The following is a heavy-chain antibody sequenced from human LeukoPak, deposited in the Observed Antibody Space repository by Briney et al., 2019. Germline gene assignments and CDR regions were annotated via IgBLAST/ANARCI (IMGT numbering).Heavy chain of an antibody. CDR2: IGTAGDT. CDR3: ARQSGDYGCLDY. Sequence: GGSLRLSCAASGFTFSSYDMHWVRHATGKGLEWVSAIGTAGDTYYPGSVKGRFTISRENAKNSLYLQMNSLRAEDTAVYYCARQSGDYGCLDYWGQGTLVTVSS. D-gene: IGHD4-17*01. CDR1: GFTFSSYD. V-gene: IGHV3-13*01. J-gene: IGHJ4*02.